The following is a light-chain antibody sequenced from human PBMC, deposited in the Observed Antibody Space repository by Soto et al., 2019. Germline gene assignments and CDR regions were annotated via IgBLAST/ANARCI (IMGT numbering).Light chain of an antibody. CDR2: EVS. CDR1: SSDVGGYNY. Sequence: HSALTQPASVSGSPGQSITISCTGTSSDVGGYNYVSWYQQHPGTSPKLMIYEVSNRPSGVSNRFSGSKSGNTASLIISGLQAEDEGDYYCSSYTARSTWVFGGGTKLTVL. V-gene: IGLV2-14*01. CDR3: SSYTARSTWV. J-gene: IGLJ3*02.